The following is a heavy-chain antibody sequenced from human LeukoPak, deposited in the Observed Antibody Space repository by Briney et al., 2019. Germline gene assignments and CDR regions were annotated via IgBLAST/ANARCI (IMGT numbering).Heavy chain of an antibody. CDR2: MNTDGRTT. J-gene: IGHJ4*02. CDR1: GFTFSRYW. V-gene: IGHV3-74*01. D-gene: IGHD2-8*02. Sequence: GGSLRLSCVASGFTFSRYWMHWVRQAPGKRLVWLSRMNTDGRTTDYADSVKGRFTISRDNAKNTLYLQMNSLGVEDTAVYFCASDFTGHDDYWGQGSQVTVSS. CDR3: ASDFTGHDDY.